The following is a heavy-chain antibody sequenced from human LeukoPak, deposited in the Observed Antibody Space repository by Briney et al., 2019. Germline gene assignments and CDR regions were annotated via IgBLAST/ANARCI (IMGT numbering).Heavy chain of an antibody. CDR3: SAARGFDAFDI. D-gene: IGHD2-15*01. J-gene: IGHJ3*02. V-gene: IGHV3-23*01. CDR2: ISGSGGST. Sequence: GGSLRLSCAASGFTFSSYAMSWVHQAPGKGLEWVSAISGSGGSTYYADSVKGRFTISRDNSKNTLYLQMNSLRAEDTAVYYCSAARGFDAFDIWGQGTMVTVSS. CDR1: GFTFSSYA.